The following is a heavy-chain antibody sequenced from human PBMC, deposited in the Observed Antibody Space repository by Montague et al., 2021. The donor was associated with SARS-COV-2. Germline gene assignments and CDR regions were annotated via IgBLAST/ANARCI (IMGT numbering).Heavy chain of an antibody. J-gene: IGHJ4*02. CDR2: LSYSGRP. V-gene: IGHV4-59*08. CDR3: AGRLPQYTSGWYFDQ. CDR1: GGSISSHY. Sequence: SETLSLTCAVSGGSISSHYWSFIRQPPGKRLEWIGYLSYSGRPIYNPSXXSRVSISVDTSKNQFSLRLRSVIAADTAVYYCAGRLPQYTSGWYFDQWGQGTLVAVSS. D-gene: IGHD6-19*01.